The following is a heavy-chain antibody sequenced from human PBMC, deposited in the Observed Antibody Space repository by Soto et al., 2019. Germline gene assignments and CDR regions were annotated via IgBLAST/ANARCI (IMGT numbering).Heavy chain of an antibody. CDR3: ARHATYCSSNSCYEFDC. Sequence: QLQLQESGPGLLKPSETLSLTCTVSGGSIRSSGYYWGWIRRPPGMGLEWIGSIFHSGSTLYTPSIQGRVTISVDTSKNQFSLKMTSVTAADTAVDYCARHATYCSSNSCYEFDCWGQGSLVTVSS. CDR2: IFHSGST. CDR1: GGSIRSSGYY. J-gene: IGHJ4*02. V-gene: IGHV4-39*01. D-gene: IGHD2-2*01.